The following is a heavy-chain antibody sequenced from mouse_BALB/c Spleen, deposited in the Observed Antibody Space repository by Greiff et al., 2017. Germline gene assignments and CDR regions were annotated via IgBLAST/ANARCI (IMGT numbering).Heavy chain of an antibody. D-gene: IGHD2-1*01. CDR3: ARGRGNCRNYYAMDY. J-gene: IGHJ4*01. Sequence: LQQPGAELVKPGASVKMSCKASGYTFTSYNMHWVKQTPGQGLEWIGAIYPGNGDTSYNQKFKGKATLTADKSSSTAYMQLSSLTSEDSAVYYCARGRGNCRNYYAMDYWGQGTSVTVSS. V-gene: IGHV1-12*01. CDR1: GYTFTSYN. CDR2: IYPGNGDT.